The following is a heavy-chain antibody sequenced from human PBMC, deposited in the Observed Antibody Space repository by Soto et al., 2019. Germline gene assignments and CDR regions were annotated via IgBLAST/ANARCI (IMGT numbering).Heavy chain of an antibody. CDR3: ARDPPGRWKRYFDY. D-gene: IGHD1-1*01. CDR1: GYTFTSYD. J-gene: IGHJ4*02. CDR2: MNPNSGNT. V-gene: IGHV1-8*01. Sequence: QVQLVQSGAEVKKPGASVKVSCKASGYTFTSYDINWVRQATGQGLEWMGWMNPNSGNTGYAQKFQGRVTMTRNTSISTAYLELSSLRSEDTAVYYCARDPPGRWKRYFDYWGQGTLVTVSS.